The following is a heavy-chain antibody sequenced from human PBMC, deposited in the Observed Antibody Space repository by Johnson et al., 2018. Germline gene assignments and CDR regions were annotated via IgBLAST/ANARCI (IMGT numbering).Heavy chain of an antibody. V-gene: IGHV3-33*01. D-gene: IGHD2-21*01. CDR2: IWYDGNNK. CDR3: ASRNPIGV. J-gene: IGHJ4*02. CDR1: GFTFSSYG. Sequence: QVQLVESGGGVVQPGRSLRLSCTASGFTFSSYGMHWVRQDPGKGLEWLAVIWYDGNNKYYADFVKGRFTISRDNAKNSLFLQMNSLRAEDTAVYYCASRNPIGVWGQGTLVTVSS.